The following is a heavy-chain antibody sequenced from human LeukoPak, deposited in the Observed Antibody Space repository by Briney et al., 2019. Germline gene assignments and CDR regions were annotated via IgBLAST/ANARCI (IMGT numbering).Heavy chain of an antibody. CDR2: ISGSGDST. Sequence: PGRSLLLSCAASGFTFSSYAMSSVRQAPGKGLEWVSVISGSGDSTNYAASVKGRFTISRDNSKNTLYLQMNSLRAEDTAVYFCARDRLPHYFDYWGQRCLATVSS. CDR1: GFTFSSYA. D-gene: IGHD4-11*01. J-gene: IGHJ4*02. CDR3: ARDRLPHYFDY. V-gene: IGHV3-23*01.